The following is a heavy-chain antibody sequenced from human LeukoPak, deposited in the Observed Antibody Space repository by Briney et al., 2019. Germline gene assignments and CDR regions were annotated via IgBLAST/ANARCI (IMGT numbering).Heavy chain of an antibody. CDR3: ARDPDYYDFWSGYYSEGAFDI. CDR1: GFTFSSYA. V-gene: IGHV3-30-3*01. CDR2: ISYDGSNK. J-gene: IGHJ3*02. Sequence: GGSLRLSCAASGFTFSSYAMHWVRQAPGKGLEWVAVISYDGSNKYYADSVKGRFTISRDNSKNTLYLQMNSLRAEDTAVYYCARDPDYYDFWSGYYSEGAFDIWGQGTMVTVSS. D-gene: IGHD3-3*01.